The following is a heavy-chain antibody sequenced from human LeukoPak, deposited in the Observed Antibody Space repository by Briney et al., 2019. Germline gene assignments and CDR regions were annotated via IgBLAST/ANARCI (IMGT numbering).Heavy chain of an antibody. D-gene: IGHD3-3*01. J-gene: IGHJ4*02. CDR3: ARDSDYDFWSGYYIAY. CDR1: GFIFSHYW. CDR2: IKQDGSEK. Sequence: GGSLRLSCATSGFIFSHYWMSWVRQAPGKGLEWVANIKQDGSEKYYVDSVKGRFTVSRDNAKNSSYLQMNSLRAEDTAVYYCARDSDYDFWSGYYIAYWGQGTLVTVSS. V-gene: IGHV3-7*01.